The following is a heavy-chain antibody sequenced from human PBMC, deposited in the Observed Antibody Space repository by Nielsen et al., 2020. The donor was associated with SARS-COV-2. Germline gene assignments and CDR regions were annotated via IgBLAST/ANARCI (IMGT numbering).Heavy chain of an antibody. J-gene: IGHJ3*02. V-gene: IGHV1-3*01. CDR1: GFNFTIYA. CDR2: VNAGNGYA. D-gene: IGHD5-18*01. CDR3: AREEGGYSYGCFDI. Sequence: ASVKVSCKASGFNFTIYAIYWVRQAPGQSLEWLGWVNAGNGYAKYSQNFQDRVTITRDTSASTAYMELSSLRSEDTAVYYCAREEGGYSYGCFDIWGQGTMVTVSS.